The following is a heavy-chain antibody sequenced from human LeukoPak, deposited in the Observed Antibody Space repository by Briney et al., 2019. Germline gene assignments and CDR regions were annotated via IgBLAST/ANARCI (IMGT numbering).Heavy chain of an antibody. V-gene: IGHV4-38-2*02. J-gene: IGHJ6*03. Sequence: SETLSLTCTVSGYSISSGYYWGWIRQPPGKGLEWIGSIYHSGSTYYNPSLKSRVTISVDTSKNQFSLKLSSVTAADTAVYYCARSPIVVVPAAAQVYYYYYMDVWGKGTTVTVSS. CDR1: GYSISSGYY. CDR3: ARSPIVVVPAAAQVYYYYYMDV. CDR2: IYHSGST. D-gene: IGHD2-2*01.